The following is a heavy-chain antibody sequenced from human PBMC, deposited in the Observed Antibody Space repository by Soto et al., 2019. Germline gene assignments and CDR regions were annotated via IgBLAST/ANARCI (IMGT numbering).Heavy chain of an antibody. CDR3: ARSLYDSSGYHLFQH. D-gene: IGHD3-22*01. V-gene: IGHV3-33*01. CDR1: GFTFSSYG. J-gene: IGHJ1*01. CDR2: IWYDVSNK. Sequence: QVQLAESGGGVVQPGRSLRLSCAASGFTFSSYGMHWVRQAPGKGLEWVAVIWYDVSNKYNADSVKGRFTISRDNFKKTLYLRMHSLRAEDTAVYYCARSLYDSSGYHLFQHWGQGTLVTVSS.